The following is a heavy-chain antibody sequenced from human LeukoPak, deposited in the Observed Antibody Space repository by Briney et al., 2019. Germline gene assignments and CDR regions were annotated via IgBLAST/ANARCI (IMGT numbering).Heavy chain of an antibody. CDR1: GFTFSSYS. CDR2: ISSSSSTI. Sequence: PGGSLRLSCAASGFTFSSYSMNWVRQAPGKGLEWVSYISSSSSTIYYTDSVKGRFTISRDNAKNSLYLQMNSLRAEDTAVYYCARSKNRGATEIDYWGQGTLVTVSS. D-gene: IGHD1-26*01. J-gene: IGHJ4*02. V-gene: IGHV3-48*04. CDR3: ARSKNRGATEIDY.